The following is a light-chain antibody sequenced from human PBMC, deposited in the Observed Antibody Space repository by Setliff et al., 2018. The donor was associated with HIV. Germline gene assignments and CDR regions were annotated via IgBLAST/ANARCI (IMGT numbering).Light chain of an antibody. CDR2: TNN. CDR1: SSNIGSNT. CDR3: AAWDDSLNGRYV. V-gene: IGLV1-44*01. J-gene: IGLJ1*01. Sequence: QSVMTQPPSASGTPGQRVTISCSGSSSNIGSNTVNWYQQLPGTAPKLLIYTNNQRPSGVPDRFSGSKSGTSASLAISGLQSEDEADYYGAAWDDSLNGRYVFGSGTKSPS.